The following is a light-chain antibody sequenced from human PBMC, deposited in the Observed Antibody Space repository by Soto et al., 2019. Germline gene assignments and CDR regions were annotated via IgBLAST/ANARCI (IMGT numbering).Light chain of an antibody. Sequence: DIPLTPYPASLSASVGDRVIITCRASQRINIYLNWYRQKPGKAPELLIYSASNLQSGVPSRFSGSGSGTDFTLTISSLQPEDFATYYCQQSFSTPTFGQGTRLEIK. V-gene: IGKV1-39*01. CDR2: SAS. CDR1: QRINIY. J-gene: IGKJ5*01. CDR3: QQSFSTPT.